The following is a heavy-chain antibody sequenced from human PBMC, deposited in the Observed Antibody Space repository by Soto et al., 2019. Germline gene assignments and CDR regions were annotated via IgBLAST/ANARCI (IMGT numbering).Heavy chain of an antibody. J-gene: IGHJ3*02. CDR3: AREFPGALVRSRALEI. D-gene: IGHD2-2*01. V-gene: IGHV4-59*12. CDR1: GGSISSYY. CDR2: IYYSGST. Sequence: SETLSLTCTVSGGSISSYYWSWIRQPPGKGLEWIAYIYYSGSTYYNPSLQSRVTISVDTSKNQFSLKLSSVTAADTAVYFCAREFPGALVRSRALEIWGPGTMVTVSS.